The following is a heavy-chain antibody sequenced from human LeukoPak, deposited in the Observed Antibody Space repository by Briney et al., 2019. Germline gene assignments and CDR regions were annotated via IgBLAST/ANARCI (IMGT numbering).Heavy chain of an antibody. D-gene: IGHD4-23*01. CDR1: GFTFTTYW. Sequence: GGSLRLSCAASGFTFTTYWMSWVRQAPGEGLEWVANIKQDGSEKYYVASVKGRFAISRDNAKNSLFLQMYAPSVEDTAVYYCAKDSLLTVVSPVAASWGQGIQVTFSS. CDR2: IKQDGSEK. CDR3: AKDSLLTVVSPVAAS. V-gene: IGHV3-7*01. J-gene: IGHJ5*02.